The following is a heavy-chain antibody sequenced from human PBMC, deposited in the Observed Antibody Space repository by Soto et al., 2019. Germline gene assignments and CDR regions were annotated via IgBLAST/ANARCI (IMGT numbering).Heavy chain of an antibody. J-gene: IGHJ4*03. CDR3: ISPFHKGRSRFVAGGFDD. D-gene: IGHD3-3*01. CDR2: IYYSGST. Sequence: SETLSLTCTVSGGSISSSSYYWGWIRQPPGKGLEWVGSIYYSGSTYYNPSLKSRVTISVDTSKNQFSLKLSSVTAADTAVYYSISPFHKGRSRFVAGGFDDWGQGTMVTVSS. CDR1: GGSISSSSYY. V-gene: IGHV4-39*01.